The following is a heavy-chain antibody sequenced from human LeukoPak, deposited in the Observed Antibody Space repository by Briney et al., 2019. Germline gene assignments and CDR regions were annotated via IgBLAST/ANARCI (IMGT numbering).Heavy chain of an antibody. V-gene: IGHV1-69*04. J-gene: IGHJ4*02. CDR1: GGTFSSYA. CDR3: AHMIAAAGTRDSY. Sequence: SVKVSCKASGGTFSSYAISWVRQAPGQGLEWMGRIIPILGIANYAQKFQGRVTITADKSTSTAYMELSSLRSEDTAVYYCAHMIAAAGTRDSYWGQGTLVTVSS. D-gene: IGHD6-13*01. CDR2: IIPILGIA.